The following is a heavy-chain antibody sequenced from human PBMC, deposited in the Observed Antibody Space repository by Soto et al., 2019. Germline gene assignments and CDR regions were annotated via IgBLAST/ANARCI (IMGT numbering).Heavy chain of an antibody. CDR2: IYYSGST. CDR1: GGSISSGGYY. Sequence: SETLSLTCTVSGGSISSGGYYWSWIRQHPGKGLEWIGYIYYSGSTYYNPSLKSRVTISVDTSKNQFSLKLSSVTAADTAVYYCARSGGYSSSWYGSGFDYRGQGTLVTVSS. V-gene: IGHV4-31*03. J-gene: IGHJ4*02. D-gene: IGHD6-13*01. CDR3: ARSGGYSSSWYGSGFDY.